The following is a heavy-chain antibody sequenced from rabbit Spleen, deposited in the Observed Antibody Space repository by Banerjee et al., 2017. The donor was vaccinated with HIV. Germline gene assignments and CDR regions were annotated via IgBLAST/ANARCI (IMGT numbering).Heavy chain of an antibody. CDR3: VRDKASISGDYGPYYFNL. Sequence: QLKESGGGLVQPGGSLKLSCKGSGFDFSSYYMSWVRQAPGKGLEWIGYIDPFFGATYYANWVNGRFTISSHNAQNTLYLQLNSLTAADTATYFCVRDKASISGDYGPYYFNLWGQGTLVTVS. D-gene: IGHD1-1*01. V-gene: IGHV1S7*01. CDR2: IDPFFGAT. J-gene: IGHJ4*01. CDR1: GFDFSSYY.